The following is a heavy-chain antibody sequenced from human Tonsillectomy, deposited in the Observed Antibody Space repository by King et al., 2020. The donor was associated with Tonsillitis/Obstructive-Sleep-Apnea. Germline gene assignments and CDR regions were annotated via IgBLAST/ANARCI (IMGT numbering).Heavy chain of an antibody. CDR1: GYIFTSYW. D-gene: IGHD5-18*01. Sequence: VQLVQSGAEVKQPGESLRISCKGSGYIFTSYWINWVRQMPGKGLEWMGTIDPSDSYTNYSPSFQGHVSISADKSISTAYMQWSSLKASDTAMYFCARSPYNNGYSDYYYVLDVWGQGTTVTVAS. J-gene: IGHJ6*02. CDR3: ARSPYNNGYSDYYYVLDV. CDR2: IDPSDSYT. V-gene: IGHV5-10-1*03.